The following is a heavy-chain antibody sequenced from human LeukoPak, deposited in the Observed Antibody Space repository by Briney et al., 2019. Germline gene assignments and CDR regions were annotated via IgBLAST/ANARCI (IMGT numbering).Heavy chain of an antibody. Sequence: GGSLRLSCAASGFTFSSYWMYWVRQAPGKGPVWVSRINTDGSITTYADSVKGQFTISRDNAKNTLYLQMNSLRAEDTAVYYCARGGLLHYFDYWGQGTLVTVSS. CDR1: GFTFSSYW. D-gene: IGHD2-15*01. V-gene: IGHV3-74*01. CDR3: ARGGLLHYFDY. CDR2: INTDGSIT. J-gene: IGHJ4*02.